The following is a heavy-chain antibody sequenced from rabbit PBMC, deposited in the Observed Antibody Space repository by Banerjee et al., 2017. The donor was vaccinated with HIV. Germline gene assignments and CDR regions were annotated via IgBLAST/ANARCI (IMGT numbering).Heavy chain of an antibody. CDR3: ARDVVYTHSDWYFRL. CDR1: GIDFSSYCY. Sequence: QSLEESGGDLVKPGASLTLTCTASGIDFSSYCYMCWVRQAPGKGLEWIACIDAGSSGSTAYASWAKGRFPISKASSTTVTLQMTSLTAADTATYFCARDVVYTHSDWYFRLRGPGTLVTVS. V-gene: IGHV1S40*01. D-gene: IGHD1-1*01. CDR2: IDAGSSGST. J-gene: IGHJ6*01.